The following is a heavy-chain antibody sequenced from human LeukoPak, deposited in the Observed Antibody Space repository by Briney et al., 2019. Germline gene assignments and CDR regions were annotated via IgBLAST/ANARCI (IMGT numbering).Heavy chain of an antibody. CDR3: ARVSLVDGDYLRVY. Sequence: GGYLRLSCAASGFTFSSYSMNWDRQAPGKGLEWVSSISSSSSYIYYADSLKGRFTISRDNAKNSLYLQMNSLRAEDTAVYYCARVSLVDGDYLRVYWGERALVTVSS. CDR2: ISSSSSYI. V-gene: IGHV3-21*01. CDR1: GFTFSSYS. D-gene: IGHD4-17*01. J-gene: IGHJ4*02.